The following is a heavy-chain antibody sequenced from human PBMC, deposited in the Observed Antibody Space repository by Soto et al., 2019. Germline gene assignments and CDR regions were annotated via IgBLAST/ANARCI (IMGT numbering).Heavy chain of an antibody. V-gene: IGHV3-15*01. CDR3: AKLCIDLDY. CDR2: IKSKIDGETT. J-gene: IGHJ4*01. D-gene: IGHD1-26*01. Sequence: GGSLRLSCAASGFTFRTAWMSWVRLAPGTGLEWVGRIKSKIDGETTDYAAPVKGRFTMSREDAKNTLYLQMNSLKTDDSAVYHCAKLCIDLDYWGPGITVTVSS. CDR1: GFTFRTAW.